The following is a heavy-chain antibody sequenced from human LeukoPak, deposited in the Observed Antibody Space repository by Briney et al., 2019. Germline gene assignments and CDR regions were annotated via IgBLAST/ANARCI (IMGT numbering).Heavy chain of an antibody. CDR2: IYHSGST. V-gene: IGHV4-30-2*02. J-gene: IGHJ6*02. CDR1: GGSISSGGYS. Sequence: SQTLSLTCAVSGGSISSGGYSWSWIRQPPGKGLEWIGYIYHSGSTYYNPSLKSRVTISVDTSKNQFSLKLSSVTAADTAVYYCARSSKSYYDSSGYFYYYYGMDVWGQGTTVTVSS. CDR3: ARSSKSYYDSSGYFYYYYGMDV. D-gene: IGHD3-22*01.